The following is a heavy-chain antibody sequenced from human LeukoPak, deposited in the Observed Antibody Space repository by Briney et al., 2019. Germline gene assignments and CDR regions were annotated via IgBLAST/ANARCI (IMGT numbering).Heavy chain of an antibody. CDR3: ARDAAAGNRGVNWFDP. CDR1: GGSISSYD. Sequence: SETLSLTCTVSGGSISSYDWSWIRQPAGKGLEWIGRIYTSGSTNYNPSLKSRVTMSVDTSKNQFSLKLSSVTAADTALYYCARDAAAGNRGVNWFDPWGQGTLVTVSS. V-gene: IGHV4-4*07. J-gene: IGHJ5*02. D-gene: IGHD6-13*01. CDR2: IYTSGST.